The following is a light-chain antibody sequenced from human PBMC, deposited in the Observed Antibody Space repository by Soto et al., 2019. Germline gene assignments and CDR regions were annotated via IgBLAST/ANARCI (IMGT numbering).Light chain of an antibody. CDR2: DVS. Sequence: QSVLTQPASVSGSPVQSITISCTGTSSDVGGYNYVSWYQQHPGKAPKLMTYDVSNRPSGVSNRFSGSKSGNTASLTISGLQAEDEADYYCSSYTSSSTYVFGTGTKVTVL. CDR3: SSYTSSSTYV. J-gene: IGLJ1*01. CDR1: SSDVGGYNY. V-gene: IGLV2-14*01.